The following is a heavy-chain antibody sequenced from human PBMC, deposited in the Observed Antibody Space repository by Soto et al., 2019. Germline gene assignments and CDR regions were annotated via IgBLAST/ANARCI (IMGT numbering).Heavy chain of an antibody. CDR2: ISYSGST. J-gene: IGHJ4*02. CDR1: GGPIRSGGSY. D-gene: IGHD3-10*01. Sequence: QVQLQESGPGLVTPSQTLSLTCSVSGGPIRSGGSYWSWIRQRPGKGLEWIGYISYSGSTYYNPSLKSRVIISLDTSKNQFSLNLNSVTAADTAVYYCATSRGYDGQYTLDYWGQGTLVTVSS. V-gene: IGHV4-31*03. CDR3: ATSRGYDGQYTLDY.